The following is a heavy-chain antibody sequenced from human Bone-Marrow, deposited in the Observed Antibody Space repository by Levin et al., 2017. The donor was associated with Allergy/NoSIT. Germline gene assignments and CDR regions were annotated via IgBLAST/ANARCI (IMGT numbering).Heavy chain of an antibody. CDR2: IYYSGST. J-gene: IGHJ4*02. CDR3: SRLSLTFYDILTGYYSPSGAVDY. Sequence: TSETLSLTCNVSGGSINSGDSYWSWNRQPPGKGLEWIGYIYYSGSTYYNPSLKSRITISIDTSKSQFPLQLSSVTAAATAVYYCSRLSLTFYDILTGYYSPSGAVDYSGQGTLVTVSS. V-gene: IGHV4-30-4*01. D-gene: IGHD3-9*01. CDR1: GGSINSGDSY.